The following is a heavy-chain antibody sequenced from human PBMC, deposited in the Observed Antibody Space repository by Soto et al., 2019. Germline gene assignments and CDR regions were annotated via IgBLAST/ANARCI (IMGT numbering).Heavy chain of an antibody. V-gene: IGHV4-39*02. CDR1: GGSISSGPYS. CDR3: ARLGGSCSSTNCYGYYAMDV. D-gene: IGHD2-2*01. J-gene: IGHJ6*02. CDR2: FHYGEST. Sequence: QLQLQESGPGLVKPSETLSLTCTVSGGSISSGPYSWGWNRQPPGEGLEWIATFHYGESTHYNPSLESRVTVSVDTSQNHFSLKVSSVTVADTAAYYCARLGGSCSSTNCYGYYAMDVWGQGTTVTVSS.